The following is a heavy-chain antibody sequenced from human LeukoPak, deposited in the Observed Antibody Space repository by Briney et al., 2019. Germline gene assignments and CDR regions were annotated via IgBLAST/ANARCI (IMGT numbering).Heavy chain of an antibody. CDR2: IYHSGST. V-gene: IGHV4-39*01. Sequence: SETLSLTCTVSGGSISSSSYYWGWIRQPPGKGLEWIGSIYHSGSTYYNPSLKSRVTISVDTSKNQFSLKLSSVTAADTAVYYCARHESWYSSNWTGVNWFDPWGQGTLVTVSS. J-gene: IGHJ5*02. CDR1: GGSISSSSYY. D-gene: IGHD6-13*01. CDR3: ARHESWYSSNWTGVNWFDP.